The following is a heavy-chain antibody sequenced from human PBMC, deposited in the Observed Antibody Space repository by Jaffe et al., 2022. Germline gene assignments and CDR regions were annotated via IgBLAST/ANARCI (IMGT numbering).Heavy chain of an antibody. CDR2: IYPGDSDT. Sequence: EVQLVQSGAEVKKPGESLKISCKGSGYSFTSYWIGWVRQMPGKGLEWMGIIYPGDSDTRYSPSFQGQVTISADKSISTAYLQWSSLKASDTAMYYCVRRRLGPYYYGSGSYYKSPNPTYYFDYWGQGTLVTVSS. D-gene: IGHD3-10*01. V-gene: IGHV5-51*03. CDR1: GYSFTSYW. CDR3: VRRRLGPYYYGSGSYYKSPNPTYYFDY. J-gene: IGHJ4*02.